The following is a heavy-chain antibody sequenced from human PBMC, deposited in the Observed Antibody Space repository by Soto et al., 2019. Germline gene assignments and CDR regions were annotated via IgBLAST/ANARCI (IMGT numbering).Heavy chain of an antibody. CDR1: GGTFSSHV. CDR2: IMPIIGTA. V-gene: IGHV1-69*01. CDR3: ARDLEFRDGNISHLDY. Sequence: QVQLVQSGAEVKKPGSSVKVSCKASGGTFSSHVFNWVRQAPGQGLEWLGGIMPIIGTANYAQTFQGRVTITAKESTSTAYMELSSLRSEDTAVYYCARDLEFRDGNISHLDYWGQGTLVTVSS. D-gene: IGHD3-10*01. J-gene: IGHJ4*02.